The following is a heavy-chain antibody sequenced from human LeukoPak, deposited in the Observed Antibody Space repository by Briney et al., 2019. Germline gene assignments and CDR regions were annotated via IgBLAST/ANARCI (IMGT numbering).Heavy chain of an antibody. CDR1: GFTFSFYS. Sequence: GGSLRLSCAASGFTFSFYSMNWVRQAPGKGLEWVSYISSSDNTIHYADSVKGRFTISRDNAKNSLYLEVNSLRDEDTAVYYGARFHRGYSYGRLDYWGQGTLVTVSS. CDR3: ARFHRGYSYGRLDY. CDR2: ISSSDNTI. J-gene: IGHJ4*02. V-gene: IGHV3-48*02. D-gene: IGHD5-18*01.